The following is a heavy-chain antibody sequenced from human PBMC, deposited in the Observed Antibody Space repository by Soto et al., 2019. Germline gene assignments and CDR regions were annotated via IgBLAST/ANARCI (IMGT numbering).Heavy chain of an antibody. D-gene: IGHD1-26*01. CDR2: ISSSSISI. CDR1: GFTFNTDN. V-gene: IGHV3-48*01. Sequence: EVQVVESGGGLVQPGGSLRLSCAASGFTFNTDNMNWVRQAPGKGLEWVSYISSSSISIYYADSVKGRFTISRDNAKNSLYLQMNSLRAEDTAVYYCARKGWGTGYYYMDVWGKGTTVTVSS. J-gene: IGHJ6*03. CDR3: ARKGWGTGYYYMDV.